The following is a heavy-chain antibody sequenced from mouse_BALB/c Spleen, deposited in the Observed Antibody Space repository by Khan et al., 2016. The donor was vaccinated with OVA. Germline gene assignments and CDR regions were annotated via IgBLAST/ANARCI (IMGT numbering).Heavy chain of an antibody. CDR1: GYTFTNYW. D-gene: IGHD2-3*01. Sequence: QVQLQQPGTELVRPGASVKLSCKASGYTFTNYWINWVKQRPGQGLEWIGNIYPSDSYTNYHQKFNDKATLTVDKSSSTAYMPLSSPASEGTAVYYCTRGGVDGSSFAYWGQGTLVTVSA. J-gene: IGHJ3*01. V-gene: IGHV1-69*02. CDR3: TRGGVDGSSFAY. CDR2: IYPSDSYT.